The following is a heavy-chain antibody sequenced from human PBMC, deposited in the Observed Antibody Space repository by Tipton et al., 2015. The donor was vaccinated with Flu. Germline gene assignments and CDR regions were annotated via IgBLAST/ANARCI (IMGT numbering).Heavy chain of an antibody. V-gene: IGHV3-11*01. D-gene: IGHD5-24*01. CDR1: GFTFSDYY. CDR3: ARSPERWLQETFDY. Sequence: SLGLSCAASGFTFSDYYMSWIRQAPGKGLEWISYIDGSGTTIYYADSVKGRFTISRDNAKNSLYLQMNSLRADDTAVYYCARSPERWLQETFDYWGQGTLVTVSS. CDR2: IDGSGTTI. J-gene: IGHJ4*02.